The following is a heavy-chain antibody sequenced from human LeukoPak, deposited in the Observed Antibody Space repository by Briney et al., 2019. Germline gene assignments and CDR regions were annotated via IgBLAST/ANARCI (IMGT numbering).Heavy chain of an antibody. D-gene: IGHD2-21*02. CDR3: AREVTAIPWDAFDI. CDR2: IYYSGST. V-gene: IGHV4-31*03. CDR1: GGSISSGGYY. J-gene: IGHJ3*02. Sequence: SETLSLTCTVSGGSISSGGYYWSWIRQHPGKGLEWIGYIYYSGSTYYDPSLKSRVTISVDTSRNQFSLKLSSVTAADTAVYYCAREVTAIPWDAFDIWGQGTMVTVSS.